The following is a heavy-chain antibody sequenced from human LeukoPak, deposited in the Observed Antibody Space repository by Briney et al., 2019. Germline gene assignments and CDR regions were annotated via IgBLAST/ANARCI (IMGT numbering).Heavy chain of an antibody. CDR2: IYTSGTT. CDR1: GGSISSYY. D-gene: IGHD3-22*01. Sequence: SETLSLTCTVSGGSISSYYWSWIRQPAGKGLEWIGRIYTSGTTNYNPSLKSRITMSVDTSKNQFSLKMRSVTAADTAVYYCARANYDGSDYWGQGTLVTVSA. J-gene: IGHJ4*02. CDR3: ARANYDGSDY. V-gene: IGHV4-4*07.